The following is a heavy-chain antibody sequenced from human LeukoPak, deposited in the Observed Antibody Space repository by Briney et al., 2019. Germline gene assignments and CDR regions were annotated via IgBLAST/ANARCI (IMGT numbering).Heavy chain of an antibody. D-gene: IGHD5/OR15-5a*01. CDR1: GFTFSSHG. J-gene: IGHJ4*02. CDR3: AVLFVSEGGY. Sequence: GGSLRLSCAASGFTFSSHGMNWVRQAPGKGLEWVSGIESGGDTTYYTDSVKGRFTISRDNSKNTLYLQVNSLKDEDTAVYYCAVLFVSEGGYWGQGTVVTVSS. V-gene: IGHV3-23*01. CDR2: IESGGDTT.